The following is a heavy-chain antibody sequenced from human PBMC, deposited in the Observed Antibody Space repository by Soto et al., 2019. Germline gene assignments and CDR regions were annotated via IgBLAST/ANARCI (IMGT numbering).Heavy chain of an antibody. Sequence: GGSLRLSCAASGFTFSSYSMNWVRQAPGKGLEWVSSISSSSSYIYYADSVKGRFTISRDNAKNSLYLQMNSLRAEDTAVYYCVRDWSVVVADTFDYWGQGTLVTVSS. V-gene: IGHV3-21*01. CDR1: GFTFSSYS. D-gene: IGHD2-15*01. J-gene: IGHJ4*02. CDR3: VRDWSVVVADTFDY. CDR2: ISSSSSYI.